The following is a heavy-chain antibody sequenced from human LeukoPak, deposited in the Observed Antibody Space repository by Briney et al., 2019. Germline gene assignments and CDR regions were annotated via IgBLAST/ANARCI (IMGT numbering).Heavy chain of an antibody. Sequence: PGGSLRLSCAASRFTFSSYSMNWVRQAPGKGLEWVSSISSSGSYIYHADSVKGRFTISRDNSKNTLYLQMNSLRAEDTAVYYCAKAGYYYDSSGHRRVYYVDYWGQGTLVTVSS. D-gene: IGHD3-22*01. V-gene: IGHV3-21*01. CDR3: AKAGYYYDSSGHRRVYYVDY. CDR1: RFTFSSYS. J-gene: IGHJ4*02. CDR2: ISSSGSYI.